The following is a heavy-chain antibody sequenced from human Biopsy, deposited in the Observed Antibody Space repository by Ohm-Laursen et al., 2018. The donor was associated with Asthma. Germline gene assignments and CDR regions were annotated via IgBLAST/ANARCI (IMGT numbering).Heavy chain of an antibody. J-gene: IGHJ4*01. Sequence: ATVKLSCKASGYTFNSAGITWVRQAPGQGLEWMGWINTNSGTPTYVQGFSGRFVFSLDPSVTTAYLQIDSLRSEDTGVYYCTRAGSTFVADYWGQGTLVTVSS. D-gene: IGHD5-12*01. CDR1: GYTFNSAG. V-gene: IGHV7-4-1*01. CDR2: INTNSGTP. CDR3: TRAGSTFVADY.